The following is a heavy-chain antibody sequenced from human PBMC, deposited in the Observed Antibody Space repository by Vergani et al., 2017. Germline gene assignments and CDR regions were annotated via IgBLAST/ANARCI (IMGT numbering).Heavy chain of an antibody. J-gene: IGHJ4*02. V-gene: IGHV3-30-3*01. CDR1: GFTFSSYA. Sequence: VQLLESGGGLVQPGGSLRLSCAASGFTFSSYAMHWVRQAPGKGLEWVAVISYDGSNKYYADSVKGRFTISRDNSKNTLYLQMNSLRAEDTAVYYCARGRARITIFGVAIKSHFGDYWGKGTLVTVSS. CDR2: ISYDGSNK. D-gene: IGHD3-3*01. CDR3: ARGRARITIFGVAIKSHFGDY.